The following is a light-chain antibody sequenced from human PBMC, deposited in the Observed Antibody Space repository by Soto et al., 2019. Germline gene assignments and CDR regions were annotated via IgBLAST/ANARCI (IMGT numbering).Light chain of an antibody. CDR2: GAS. CDR3: QHHSNWLRT. Sequence: EIVLTQSPATLSLSPGERATLSCRASQTVRNNYLAWYQQKPGQAPRLLIYGASTRETGIPGRFSGSGAGTEVTRTISSLEPEDFEVDYCQHHSNWLRTFGGGTKVDIK. V-gene: IGKV3D-11*02. CDR1: QTVRNNY. J-gene: IGKJ4*01.